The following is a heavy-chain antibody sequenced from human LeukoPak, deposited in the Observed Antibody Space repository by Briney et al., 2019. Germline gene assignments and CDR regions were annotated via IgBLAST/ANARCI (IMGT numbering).Heavy chain of an antibody. CDR3: ASYVGDFGVVTLYNWFDH. Sequence: GGSLRLSCTASGFTFSSYWMNWVRQAPGKGLEWVANIKQDGSEKYYVDSVKGRLTISRDNAKNSLYLQMTSLRAEDTAVYYCASYVGDFGVVTLYNWFDHWGQGTLVTVSS. V-gene: IGHV3-7*01. D-gene: IGHD3-3*01. CDR1: GFTFSSYW. CDR2: IKQDGSEK. J-gene: IGHJ5*02.